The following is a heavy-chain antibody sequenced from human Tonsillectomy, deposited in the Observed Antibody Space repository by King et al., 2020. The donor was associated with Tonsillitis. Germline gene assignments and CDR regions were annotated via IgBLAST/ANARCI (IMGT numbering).Heavy chain of an antibody. D-gene: IGHD3-22*01. CDR3: TRGDDSSGYYWSFDY. J-gene: IGHJ4*02. CDR2: ISYDGSNK. CDR1: GFTFSGYG. V-gene: IGHV3-33*05. Sequence: VQLVESGGGVVQPGRSLRLSCAASGFTFSGYGMHWVRQAPGKGLEWVAVISYDGSNKYYADSLKGRFTIYRDNSKNTLFLRMNSLRAEDTAVYYCTRGDDSSGYYWSFDYWGQGTLVTVSS.